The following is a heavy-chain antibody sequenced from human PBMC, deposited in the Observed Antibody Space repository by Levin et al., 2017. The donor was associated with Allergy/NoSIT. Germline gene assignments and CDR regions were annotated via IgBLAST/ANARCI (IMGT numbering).Heavy chain of an antibody. CDR2: TYFRSRWYN. V-gene: IGHV6-1*01. CDR3: ARAIGWLNN. J-gene: IGHJ3*01. Sequence: SETLSLTCAISGDSVSSNSAAWNWIRQSPSRGLEWLGRTYFRSRWYNDYAVSVKSRIKINRDTSKNQFSLELNSVTPEDTAMYYCARAIGWLNNWGQGTMVTVSS. CDR1: GDSVSSNSAA. D-gene: IGHD3-9*01.